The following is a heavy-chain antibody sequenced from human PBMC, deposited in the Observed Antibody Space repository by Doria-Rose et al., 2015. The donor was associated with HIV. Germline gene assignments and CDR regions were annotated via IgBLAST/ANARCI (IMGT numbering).Heavy chain of an antibody. D-gene: IGHD6-13*01. Sequence: QESGPVLVKPTETLTLTCTVSGVSLSSPGMGVSWIRQPPGKALEWLANIFSDDERSYKTSLKSRLTISSGTSKSQVVLTMTDMDPVDTATYYCARIKSSRWYRKYYFDFWGQGTLVIVSA. CDR1: GVSLSSPGMG. CDR3: ARIKSSRWYRKYYFDF. CDR2: IFSDDER. V-gene: IGHV2-26*01. J-gene: IGHJ4*02.